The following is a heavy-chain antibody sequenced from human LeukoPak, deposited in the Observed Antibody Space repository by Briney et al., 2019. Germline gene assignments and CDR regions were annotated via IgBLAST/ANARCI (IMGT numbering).Heavy chain of an antibody. V-gene: IGHV6-1*01. J-gene: IGHJ4*02. CDR1: GDSVSSNSAA. CDR2: TYYRSKWYN. Sequence: SQTLSLTCAISGDSVSSNSAAWNWIRQSPSSGLEWLGRTYYRSKWYNDYAVSVKSRITINPDTSKNQFSLQLNSVTPEDTAVYYCAGYNWNSGDFDYWGQGTLVTVSS. D-gene: IGHD1-1*01. CDR3: AGYNWNSGDFDY.